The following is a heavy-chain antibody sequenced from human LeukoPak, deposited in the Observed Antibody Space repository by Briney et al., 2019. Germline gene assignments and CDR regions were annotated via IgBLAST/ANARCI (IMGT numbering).Heavy chain of an antibody. CDR1: GFTFSSYG. Sequence: PGRSLRLSCAASGFTFSSYGMHWVRQAPGKGLEWVAVIWYDGSNKYYADSVKGRFTISRDNSTNTLYLQMNSLRAEDTAVYYCARASNYYDSSGYYSVGYWGQGTLVTASS. CDR3: ARASNYYDSSGYYSVGY. D-gene: IGHD3-22*01. J-gene: IGHJ4*02. V-gene: IGHV3-33*01. CDR2: IWYDGSNK.